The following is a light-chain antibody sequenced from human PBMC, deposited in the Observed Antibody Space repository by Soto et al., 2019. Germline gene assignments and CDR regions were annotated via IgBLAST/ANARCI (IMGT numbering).Light chain of an antibody. CDR2: EAS. Sequence: DVQMTQSPSTLSASVGDRVTITCRASQSISTCLAWYQQKPGKAPKLLISEASSLQSGVPSKFSGGGSGTDFTLTISGLQPDDFATYFCQQYCTDSRTFGQGTRMELK. CDR1: QSISTC. CDR3: QQYCTDSRT. V-gene: IGKV1-5*03. J-gene: IGKJ2*01.